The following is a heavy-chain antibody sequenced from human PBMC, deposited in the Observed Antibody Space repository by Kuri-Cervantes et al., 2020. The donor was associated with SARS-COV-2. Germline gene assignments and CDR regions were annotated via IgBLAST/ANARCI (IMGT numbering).Heavy chain of an antibody. D-gene: IGHD6-19*01. CDR3: ANLQQWLVGGYFDY. J-gene: IGHJ4*02. CDR2: IIPLSGIA. V-gene: IGHV1-69*10. CDR1: GGAFSSAI. Sequence: SVKVSCKASGGAFSSAIISWVRQAPGQGLEWVGGIIPLSGIADYAQRFQGTVTITADKSTSTVYMELSSLRSEDTAVYYCANLQQWLVGGYFDYWGQGTLVTVSS.